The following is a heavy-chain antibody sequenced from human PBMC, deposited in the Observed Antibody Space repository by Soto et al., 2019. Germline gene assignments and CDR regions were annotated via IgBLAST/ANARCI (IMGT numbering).Heavy chain of an antibody. V-gene: IGHV4-59*08. D-gene: IGHD2-15*01. J-gene: IGHJ3*02. Sequence: SETLSLTCTVSGGSISSYYWSWIRQPPGKGLEWIGYIYYSGSTNYNPSLKSRVTISVDTSKNQFSLKLSSVTAADTAVYYCARFKDPDAFDIWGQGTMVTVSS. CDR1: GGSISSYY. CDR3: ARFKDPDAFDI. CDR2: IYYSGST.